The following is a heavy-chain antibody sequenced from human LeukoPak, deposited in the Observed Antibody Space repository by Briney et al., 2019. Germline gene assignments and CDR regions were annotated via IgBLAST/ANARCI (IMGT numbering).Heavy chain of an antibody. CDR2: ISYSRTT. CDR1: GVSLSSSSYY. Sequence: SETLSLTCTVSGVSLSSSSYYWGWIRQPPETGLEWIASISYSRTTYYNPSLKSRVTISVDTSKNQFSLKLSSVIAADTAVYYCARVQWLVQSGHYYFDYWGQGTLVTVSS. V-gene: IGHV4-39*07. D-gene: IGHD6-19*01. J-gene: IGHJ4*02. CDR3: ARVQWLVQSGHYYFDY.